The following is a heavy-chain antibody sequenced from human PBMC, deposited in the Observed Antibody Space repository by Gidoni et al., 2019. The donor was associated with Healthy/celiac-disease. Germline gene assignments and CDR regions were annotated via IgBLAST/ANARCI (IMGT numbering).Heavy chain of an antibody. CDR2: IIPIFGTA. Sequence: QVQLVQSGAEVKKPGSSVKVSCKASGGTLSSYAISWVRQAPGQGLEWMGGIIPIFGTANYAQKFQGRVTITADESTSTAYMELSSLRSEDTAVYYCARGPAPIERYDYVWGSYPLGRYFDYWGQGTLVTVSS. CDR1: GGTLSSYA. V-gene: IGHV1-69*01. D-gene: IGHD3-16*02. CDR3: ARGPAPIERYDYVWGSYPLGRYFDY. J-gene: IGHJ4*02.